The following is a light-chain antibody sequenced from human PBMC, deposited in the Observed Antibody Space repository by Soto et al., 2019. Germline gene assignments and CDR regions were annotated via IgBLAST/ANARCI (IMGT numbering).Light chain of an antibody. J-gene: IGKJ2*01. Sequence: DIQMTQSPSTLSASVGDGVAITCRASQNISVWLAWYQQRPGKAPKFLMYDASSLETGVTSRFSGSGSGTEFTLTIRSLQPDDSATYYCQQYDSSSPTFGQGTKLESK. CDR3: QQYDSSSPT. CDR2: DAS. V-gene: IGKV1-5*01. CDR1: QNISVW.